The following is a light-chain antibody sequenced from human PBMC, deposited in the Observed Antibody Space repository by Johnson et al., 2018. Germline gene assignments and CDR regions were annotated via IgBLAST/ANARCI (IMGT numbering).Light chain of an antibody. CDR3: GTWDSSLSAGNV. CDR1: SSNIGNNY. Sequence: QSVLTQPLPVSAAPGQKVTISCSGSSSNIGNNYVSWYQQLPGTAPKLLIYENNKRPSGIPDRFSGSKSGTSATLGITGLQTGDEADYYCGTWDSSLSAGNVFGTGTKVTVL. V-gene: IGLV1-51*02. J-gene: IGLJ1*01. CDR2: ENN.